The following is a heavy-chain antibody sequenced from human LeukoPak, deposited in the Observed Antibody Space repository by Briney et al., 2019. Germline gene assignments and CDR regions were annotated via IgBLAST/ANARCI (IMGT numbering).Heavy chain of an antibody. CDR3: SRGSPPRVYYDRSVYFSDYFDY. CDR1: GYTFTSYG. Sequence: ASVKVSCKASGYTFTSYGISWVRQAPGQGLEWMGWISAYNGNTIYAQKLPGRVTMTTDTSTTTAYQDLLKLRSVNTAVYYCSRGSPPRVYYDRSVYFSDYFDYWGQGTLVTVSS. CDR2: ISAYNGNT. V-gene: IGHV1-18*01. D-gene: IGHD3-22*01. J-gene: IGHJ4*02.